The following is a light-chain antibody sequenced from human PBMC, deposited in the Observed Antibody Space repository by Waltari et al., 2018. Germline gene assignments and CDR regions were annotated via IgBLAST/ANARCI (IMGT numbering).Light chain of an antibody. CDR2: RNN. V-gene: IGLV1-47*01. CDR1: DSNIGSKF. Sequence: QSVLTQPPSASGTPGQRVTISCSGSDSNIGSKFVFWYQHVPGTGPKLLPYRNNQRPSGVSDRFSGSKSGTSASLAISGLRSEDEAQYYCATWDDSLSGPVFGGGTKLTVL. J-gene: IGLJ3*02. CDR3: ATWDDSLSGPV.